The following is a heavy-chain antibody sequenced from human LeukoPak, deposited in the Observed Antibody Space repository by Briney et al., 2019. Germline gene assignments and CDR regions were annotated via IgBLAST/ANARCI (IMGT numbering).Heavy chain of an antibody. J-gene: IGHJ5*02. D-gene: IGHD3-3*01. Sequence: GRSLRLSCTASGFTFGDYAMSWVRQAPGKGLEWVGFIRSKAYGGTTEYAASVKGRFTISRDDSKSIAYLQMNSLKTEDTAVYYCTRGGTYYDFWSGYSGINWFDPWGQGTLVTVSS. CDR2: IRSKAYGGTT. CDR3: TRGGTYYDFWSGYSGINWFDP. CDR1: GFTFGDYA. V-gene: IGHV3-49*04.